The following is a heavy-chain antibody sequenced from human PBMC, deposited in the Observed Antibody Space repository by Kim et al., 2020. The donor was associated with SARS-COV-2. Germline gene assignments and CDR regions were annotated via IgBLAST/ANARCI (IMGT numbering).Heavy chain of an antibody. CDR1: GGSISSSSYY. D-gene: IGHD5-18*01. CDR2: IYYSGST. CDR3: AREMLLVSYGYAGGWFDP. J-gene: IGHJ5*02. V-gene: IGHV4-39*07. Sequence: SETLSLTCTVSGGSISSSSYYWGWIRQPPGKGLEWIGSIYYSGSTYYNPSLKSRVTISVDTSKNQFSLKLSSVTAADTAVYYCAREMLLVSYGYAGGWFDPWGQGTLVTVSS.